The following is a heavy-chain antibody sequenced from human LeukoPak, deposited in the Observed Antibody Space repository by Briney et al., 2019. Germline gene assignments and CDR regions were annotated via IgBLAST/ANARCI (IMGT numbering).Heavy chain of an antibody. Sequence: ASVKVSCKASGYTFTGYYMHWVRQAPGQGLEWIGWINPNSGGTNYAQKFQGRVTMTKDTSISTAYMELSRLRSDDTAVYYCARDLSSVVVPAAILGGPTDYWGQGTLVTVSS. CDR3: ARDLSSVVVPAAILGGPTDY. CDR2: INPNSGGT. J-gene: IGHJ4*02. D-gene: IGHD2-2*01. V-gene: IGHV1-2*02. CDR1: GYTFTGYY.